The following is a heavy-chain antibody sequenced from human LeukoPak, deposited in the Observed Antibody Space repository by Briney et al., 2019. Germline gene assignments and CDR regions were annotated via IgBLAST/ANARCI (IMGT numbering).Heavy chain of an antibody. CDR3: ARDGGYDTDAFDI. CDR2: INRSGST. D-gene: IGHD3-22*01. V-gene: IGHV4-34*01. J-gene: IGHJ3*02. Sequence: SETLSLTCAMYGGSLSGHYWSWIRQPPGKRLEWIGEINRSGSTRYNPSLKSRFTISVDTSKYQFSLKLTSVTAADTVLYYCARDGGYDTDAFDIWGQGTMVSVSS. CDR1: GGSLSGHY.